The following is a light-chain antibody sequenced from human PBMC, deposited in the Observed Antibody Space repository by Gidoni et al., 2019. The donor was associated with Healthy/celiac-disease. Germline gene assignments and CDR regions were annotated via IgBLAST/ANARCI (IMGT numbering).Light chain of an antibody. CDR3: QQSYSTPLT. V-gene: IGKV1-39*01. CDR2: AAS. CDR1: QIISSY. Sequence: IQITQSPSSLSASVGDRVTITCRASQIISSYLNWYQQKPGKAPKLLIYAASSLQSGVPSRFSGSGSGTDFTLTISSLQPEDFATYYCQQSYSTPLTFGGGTKVEIK. J-gene: IGKJ4*01.